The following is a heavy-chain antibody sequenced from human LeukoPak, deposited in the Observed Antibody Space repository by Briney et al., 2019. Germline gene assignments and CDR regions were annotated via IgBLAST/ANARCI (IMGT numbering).Heavy chain of an antibody. V-gene: IGHV3-66*01. CDR3: ARDRYSSGLFDY. Sequence: PGGSLRLSCAASGFTVSSNYMSWVRQAPGEGLERVSVIYSGGSTYYADSVKGRFTISRDNSKNTLYLQMNSLRAEDTAVYYCARDRYSSGLFDYWGQGTLVTVSS. CDR1: GFTVSSNY. J-gene: IGHJ4*02. D-gene: IGHD6-19*01. CDR2: IYSGGST.